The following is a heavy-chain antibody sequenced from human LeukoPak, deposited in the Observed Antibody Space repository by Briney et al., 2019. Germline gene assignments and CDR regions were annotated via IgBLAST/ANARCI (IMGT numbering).Heavy chain of an antibody. J-gene: IGHJ4*02. CDR3: AKEVGARQPFDY. Sequence: GGSLRLSCAASGFTFSSYGMHWVRKAPGKGLEWVSAISGSGGNTYYADSVKGRFSISRDNSKNTLYLQMYNLRAEDTAVYYCAKEVGARQPFDYWGQGTLVTVSS. D-gene: IGHD1-26*01. V-gene: IGHV3-23*01. CDR2: ISGSGGNT. CDR1: GFTFSSYG.